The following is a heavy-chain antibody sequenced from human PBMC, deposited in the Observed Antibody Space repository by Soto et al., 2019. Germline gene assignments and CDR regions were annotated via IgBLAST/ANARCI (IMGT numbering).Heavy chain of an antibody. CDR3: ARDYDVWSGYLSGHFGY. CDR1: GFTFSDYF. CDR2: ISSSSSDT. Sequence: QVQLVESGGGLVKPGGSLRLSCAASGFTFSDYFLTWIGQAPGKGLEWVSYISSSSSDTNYADSVKGRFTISRDNAKNSLFLQMNNLRVDGTAVYYCARDYDVWSGYLSGHFGYWGQGTLVTVSS. J-gene: IGHJ4*02. V-gene: IGHV3-11*06. D-gene: IGHD3-3*01.